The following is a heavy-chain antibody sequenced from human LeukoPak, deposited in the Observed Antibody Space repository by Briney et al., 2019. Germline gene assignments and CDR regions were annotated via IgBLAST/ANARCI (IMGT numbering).Heavy chain of an antibody. V-gene: IGHV1-69*04. J-gene: IGHJ6*03. D-gene: IGHD2-2*01. CDR2: IIPILGIA. CDR1: GGTFSSYA. CDR3: AKGHKYQLLSGYYYYYMDV. Sequence: SVKVSCKASGGTFSSYAISWVRQAPGQGLEWMGRIIPILGIANYAQKFQGRVTITADKSTSTAYMELSSLRAEDTAVYYCAKGHKYQLLSGYYYYYMDVWGKGTTVTVSS.